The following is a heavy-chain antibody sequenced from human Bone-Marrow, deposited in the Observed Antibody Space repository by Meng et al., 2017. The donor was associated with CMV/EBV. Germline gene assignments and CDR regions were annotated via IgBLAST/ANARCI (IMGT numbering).Heavy chain of an antibody. D-gene: IGHD3-3*01. CDR1: GLTLSSYS. J-gene: IGHJ6*02. CDR3: ARDSGGTIFGVAPGPYYYYGMDV. CDR2: TSSSSSYI. Sequence: GGSLSLSCAPSGLTLSSYSMNWVRQAPGKGLAWVPSTSSSSSYIYYADSGKGRFTISRDNAKNSLYLQMNSLRAEDTAVYYCARDSGGTIFGVAPGPYYYYGMDVWGQGTTVTVSS. V-gene: IGHV3-21*01.